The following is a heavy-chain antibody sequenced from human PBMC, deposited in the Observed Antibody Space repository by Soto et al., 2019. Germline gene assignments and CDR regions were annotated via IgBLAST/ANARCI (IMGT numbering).Heavy chain of an antibody. CDR1: GGSISSSSHY. CDR2: IYYSGST. CDR3: ARLLYVPYYYYYYGMDV. Sequence: SETLSLTCTVSGGSISSSSHYWGWIRQPPGKGLEWIGSIYYSGSTYYNPSLKSRVTISVDTSKNQFSLKLSSVTAADTAVYYCARLLYVPYYYYYYGMDVWGQGTTVT. J-gene: IGHJ6*02. D-gene: IGHD3-16*01. V-gene: IGHV4-39*01.